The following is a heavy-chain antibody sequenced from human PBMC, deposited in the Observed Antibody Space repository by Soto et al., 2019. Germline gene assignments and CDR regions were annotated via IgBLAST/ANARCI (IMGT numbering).Heavy chain of an antibody. CDR3: AKDRSGILGYSYGRDFDY. Sequence: GGSLRLSCAASGFTFSSYGMHWVRQAPGKGLEWVAVISYDGSNKYYADSVKGRFTISRDNSKNTLYLQMNSLRAEDTAVYYCAKDRSGILGYSYGRDFDYWGQGTLVTVSS. CDR1: GFTFSSYG. J-gene: IGHJ4*02. D-gene: IGHD5-18*01. V-gene: IGHV3-30*18. CDR2: ISYDGSNK.